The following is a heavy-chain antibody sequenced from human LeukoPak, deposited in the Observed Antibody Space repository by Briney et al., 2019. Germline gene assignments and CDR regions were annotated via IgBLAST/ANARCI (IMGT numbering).Heavy chain of an antibody. Sequence: GGSLRLSRAASRFTFSSYAMTWVRQAPGKGLEWVSGISGSGGSTFYADPVKGRFTISRDNSKNTLYLQMNSLRAEDTAVYYCAKAALMTTVVTPYDYWGQGTLVTVSS. CDR1: RFTFSSYA. J-gene: IGHJ4*02. CDR2: ISGSGGST. D-gene: IGHD4-23*01. CDR3: AKAALMTTVVTPYDY. V-gene: IGHV3-23*01.